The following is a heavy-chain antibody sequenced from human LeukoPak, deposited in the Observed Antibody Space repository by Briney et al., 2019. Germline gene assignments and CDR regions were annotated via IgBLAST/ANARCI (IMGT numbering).Heavy chain of an antibody. CDR2: INHSGST. CDR3: PRGGLIQRHAFDI. V-gene: IGHV4-34*01. CDR1: GGSFSGYY. Sequence: SETLSLTCAVYGGSFSGYYWSWIRQPPGKGLEWIGEINHSGSTNYNPSLKSRVTISVDTSKNQFSLKLSSVTAADTAVYYCPRGGLIQRHAFDIWGQGTMVTVSS. J-gene: IGHJ3*02. D-gene: IGHD1-1*01.